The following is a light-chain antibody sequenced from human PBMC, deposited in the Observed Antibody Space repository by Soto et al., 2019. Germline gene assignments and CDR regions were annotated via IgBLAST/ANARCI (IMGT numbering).Light chain of an antibody. V-gene: IGKV3-20*01. CDR1: QSVSSYS. J-gene: IGKJ1*01. Sequence: IVLTKSPGTLSLSPWERATLSCRAGQSVSSYSLAWYQKKPGQAPRLLFYGASSRAAGIPDRLSGSGSGTDFALTISGLEPADFAVYYGQQYGSSLTWTFGQGTKVDI. CDR3: QQYGSSLTWT. CDR2: GAS.